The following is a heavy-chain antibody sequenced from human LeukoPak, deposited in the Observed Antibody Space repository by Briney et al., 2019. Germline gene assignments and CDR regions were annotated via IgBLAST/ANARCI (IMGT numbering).Heavy chain of an antibody. CDR1: GGSFSGYY. CDR3: ARAPGIAAAGTFFDY. CDR2: INHSGST. J-gene: IGHJ4*02. D-gene: IGHD6-13*01. Sequence: SETLSLTCAVYGGSFSGYYWSWIRQPPGKGLEWIGEINHSGSTNYNPFLKSRVTISVDTSKNQFSLKLSSVTAADTAVYYCARAPGIAAAGTFFDYWGQGTLVTVSS. V-gene: IGHV4-34*01.